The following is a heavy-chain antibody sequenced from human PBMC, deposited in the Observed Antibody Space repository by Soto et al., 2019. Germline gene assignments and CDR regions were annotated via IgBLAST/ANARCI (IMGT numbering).Heavy chain of an antibody. CDR3: APSKQAPNGIDY. J-gene: IGHJ4*02. Sequence: ASVKVCCKASGYTFTAYYMYWVRQAPGQGLEWVGRINPKTGDTNYAPDFQGRVTMTRDTSISTSYMELGRRGSDDTAFYYCAPSKQAPNGIDYWRQGTLVAVS. CDR1: GYTFTAYY. CDR2: INPKTGDT. D-gene: IGHD2-8*01. V-gene: IGHV1-2*06.